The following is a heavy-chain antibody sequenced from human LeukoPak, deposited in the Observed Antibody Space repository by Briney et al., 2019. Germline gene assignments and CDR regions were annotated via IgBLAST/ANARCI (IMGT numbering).Heavy chain of an antibody. CDR2: IYYSGST. CDR1: GGSISSYY. CDR3: ARYIVSYPHDAFDI. J-gene: IGHJ3*02. V-gene: IGHV4-59*01. Sequence: SETLSLTCTASGGSISSYYWSWIRHPPGKGLEWIGYIYYSGSTSYNPSLKSRVTISVDTSKKQFSLKLSSVTAADTAFYYCARYIVSYPHDAFDIWGQGTMVTVSS. D-gene: IGHD1-26*01.